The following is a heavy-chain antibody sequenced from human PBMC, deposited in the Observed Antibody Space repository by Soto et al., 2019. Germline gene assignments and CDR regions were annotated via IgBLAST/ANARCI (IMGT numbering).Heavy chain of an antibody. CDR3: AKDARRTGLVGHWID. CDR1: GFTASNYA. J-gene: IGHJ4*02. D-gene: IGHD2-8*02. CDR2: ISDSGRSA. Sequence: VHLLESGGGLVQPGGSLRLSCGASGFTASNYAMTWVRQAPGKGLQWVSTISDSGRSAYYADSVKGRFAISRDNSKNTLFLPLNDLRAEDTAVYFCAKDARRTGLVGHWIDWGQGTLVTVSS. V-gene: IGHV3-23*01.